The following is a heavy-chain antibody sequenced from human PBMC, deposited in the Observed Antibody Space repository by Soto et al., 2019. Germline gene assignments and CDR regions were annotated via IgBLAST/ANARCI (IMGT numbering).Heavy chain of an antibody. CDR1: GFTFTSSA. CDR3: AADGINCSGGSCSLDY. CDR2: IVVGSGNT. Sequence: SVKVSCKASGFTFTSSAMQWVLQARGQRLEWIGWIVVGSGNTNYAQKFQERVTITRDMSTSTAYMELSSLRSEDTAVYYCAADGINCSGGSCSLDYWGQGTLVTVSS. D-gene: IGHD2-15*01. J-gene: IGHJ4*02. V-gene: IGHV1-58*02.